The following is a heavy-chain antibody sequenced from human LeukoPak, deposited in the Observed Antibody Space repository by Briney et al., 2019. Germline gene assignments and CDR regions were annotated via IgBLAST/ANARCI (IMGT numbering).Heavy chain of an antibody. V-gene: IGHV1-18*04. J-gene: IGHJ4*02. Sequence: ASVKVSCTASGYTFTGYYMHWVRQAPGQGLEWMGWISAYNGNTNYAQKLQGRVTMTTDTSTSTAYMELRSLRSDDTAVYYCAREGYYDILTGYSAAVDFDYWGQGTLVTVSS. CDR1: GYTFTGYY. CDR2: ISAYNGNT. D-gene: IGHD3-9*01. CDR3: AREGYYDILTGYSAAVDFDY.